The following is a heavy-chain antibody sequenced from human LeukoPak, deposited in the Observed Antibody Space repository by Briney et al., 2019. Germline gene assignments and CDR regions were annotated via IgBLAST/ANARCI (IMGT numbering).Heavy chain of an antibody. CDR3: ARGYGRYGSGSYHFDY. CDR2: ISSGGTTI. V-gene: IGHV3-48*02. D-gene: IGHD3-10*01. Sequence: PGGSLRLSCAASGFTFSGYSMNWVRQAPGKGLEWLSYISSGGTTIYSADSVKGRFTISRDNAKNALYLQMNSLRDEDTAVYYRARGYGRYGSGSYHFDYWGQGTLVTVSS. J-gene: IGHJ4*02. CDR1: GFTFSGYS.